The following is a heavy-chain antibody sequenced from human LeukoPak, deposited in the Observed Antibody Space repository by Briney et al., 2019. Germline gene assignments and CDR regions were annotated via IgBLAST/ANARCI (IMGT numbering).Heavy chain of an antibody. CDR3: AKPLYYYYYMDV. Sequence: GGSLRLSCAASGFTFSSYGMSWVRQAPGKGLEWVSAISGSGGSTYYADSVKGRFTISRDNSKNTLYLQMSSLRAEDTAVYYCAKPLYYYYYMDVWGKGTTVTISS. V-gene: IGHV3-23*01. CDR2: ISGSGGST. J-gene: IGHJ6*03. CDR1: GFTFSSYG.